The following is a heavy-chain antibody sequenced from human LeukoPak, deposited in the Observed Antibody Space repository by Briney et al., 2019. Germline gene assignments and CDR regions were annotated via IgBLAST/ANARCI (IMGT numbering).Heavy chain of an antibody. D-gene: IGHD6-6*01. CDR3: ARAHPLIYSSSPGAPDY. J-gene: IGHJ4*02. Sequence: ASVKVSCKASGYTFTVYHIHWVRQAPGQGLEWMGLINPNSGDTNYAQKFQGRVTMTRDTSISTAYMELSRLRSDDTAVYYCARAHPLIYSSSPGAPDYWGQGTLVTVSS. CDR2: INPNSGDT. CDR1: GYTFTVYH. V-gene: IGHV1-2*02.